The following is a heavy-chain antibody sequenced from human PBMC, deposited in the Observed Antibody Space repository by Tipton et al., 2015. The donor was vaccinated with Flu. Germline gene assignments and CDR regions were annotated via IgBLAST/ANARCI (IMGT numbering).Heavy chain of an antibody. Sequence: SLRLSCAASGFTFSSYWMSWVRQAPGKGLEWVANIKQDGSEKYYVDPVKGRFTISRDNAKNSLYLQMNSLRAEDTAVYYCARAQDYGWVLDFDYWGQGTLVTVSS. CDR3: ARAQDYGWVLDFDY. CDR2: IKQDGSEK. V-gene: IGHV3-7*01. J-gene: IGHJ4*02. CDR1: GFTFSSYW. D-gene: IGHD4-17*01.